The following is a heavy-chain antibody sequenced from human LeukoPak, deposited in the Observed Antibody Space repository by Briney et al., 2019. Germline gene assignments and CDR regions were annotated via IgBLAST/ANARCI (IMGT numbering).Heavy chain of an antibody. CDR3: AGGSGFVIVC. V-gene: IGHV3-7*01. CDR1: GFTFSSYW. D-gene: IGHD5-12*01. Sequence: GGSLRLSCAASGFTFSSYWMNWVRQAPGKGLEWVANIKQDGSEKYYVDSVKGRFTISRDNAQNSLFLQLNSLRDEDTAVYYCAGGSGFVIVCWGQGTLVTVSS. CDR2: IKQDGSEK. J-gene: IGHJ4*02.